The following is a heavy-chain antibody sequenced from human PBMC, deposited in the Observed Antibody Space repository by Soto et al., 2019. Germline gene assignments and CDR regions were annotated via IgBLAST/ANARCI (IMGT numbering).Heavy chain of an antibody. CDR1: GFSVGDNY. CDR2: IYSGGST. J-gene: IGHJ3*01. Sequence: EVQLVESGGGLVQPGGSLRRSCAASGFSVGDNYMKWVRQAPGKGLEWVSLIYSGGSTFYADSVKGRFTISRDNSKNTLFLQMNNLRVDDTAVYYCARDRGYRWGQGTMVTVSA. D-gene: IGHD5-12*01. V-gene: IGHV3-66*01. CDR3: ARDRGYR.